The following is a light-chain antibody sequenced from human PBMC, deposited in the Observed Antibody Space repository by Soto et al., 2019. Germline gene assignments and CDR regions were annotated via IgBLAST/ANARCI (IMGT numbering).Light chain of an antibody. CDR3: QTWGTGGVV. CDR2: FNRDGSH. CDR1: SGHSSYA. V-gene: IGLV4-69*01. Sequence: QPVLTQSPSASASLGASVKLTCTLSSGHSSYAIAWHQQQPEKGPRYLMKFNRDGSHSKGDGIPDRFSGSSSGAERYLTISSLPSEDEADYYCQTWGTGGVVFGGGTKLTVL. J-gene: IGLJ2*01.